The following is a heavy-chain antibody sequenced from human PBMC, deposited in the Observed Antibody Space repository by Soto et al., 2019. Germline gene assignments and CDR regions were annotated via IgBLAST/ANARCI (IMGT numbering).Heavy chain of an antibody. CDR2: IYWNDDK. V-gene: IGHV2-5*01. D-gene: IGHD6-19*01. J-gene: IGHJ4*02. CDR3: AHRPSGWYLFDY. CDR1: GFSPSTSGVG. Sequence: SGPTLVNPTQTLTLTCTFSGFSPSTSGVGVGWIRQPPGKALEWLALIYWNDDKRYSPSLKSRLTITKDTSKNQVVLTMTNLDPVDTATYYCAHRPSGWYLFDYWGQGTLVTSPQ.